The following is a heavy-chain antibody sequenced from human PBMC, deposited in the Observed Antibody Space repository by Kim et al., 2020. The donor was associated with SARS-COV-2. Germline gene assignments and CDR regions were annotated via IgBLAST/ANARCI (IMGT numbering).Heavy chain of an antibody. V-gene: IGHV3-30*18. CDR2: ISYDGSNK. Sequence: GGSLRLSCAASGFTFSSYGMHWVRQAPGKGLEWVAVISYDGSNKYYADSVKGRFTISRDNSKNTLYLQMNSLRAEDTAVYYCAKDPKSIHYDFWSGPDYWGQGTLVTVSS. CDR1: GFTFSSYG. J-gene: IGHJ4*02. D-gene: IGHD3-3*01. CDR3: AKDPKSIHYDFWSGPDY.